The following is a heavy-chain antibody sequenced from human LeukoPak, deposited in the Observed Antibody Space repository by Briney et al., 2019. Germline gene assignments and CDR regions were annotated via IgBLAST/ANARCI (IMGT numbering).Heavy chain of an antibody. Sequence: SETLSLTCAVYGGSFSGYYWSWIRQPPGKGLEWIGEINHSGSTNYNPSLTSRVTISVDRSKNQVSLKLSSVTPTYTAVYYCARGLTVYDYIWGSYRSRSWFDPWGQGTLVTVSS. V-gene: IGHV4-34*01. CDR1: GGSFSGYY. CDR3: ARGLTVYDYIWGSYRSRSWFDP. D-gene: IGHD3-16*02. CDR2: INHSGST. J-gene: IGHJ5*02.